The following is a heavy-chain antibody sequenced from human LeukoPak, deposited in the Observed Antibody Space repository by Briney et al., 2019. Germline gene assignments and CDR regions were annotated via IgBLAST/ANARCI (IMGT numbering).Heavy chain of an antibody. D-gene: IGHD6-13*01. CDR1: GFTFRTYA. CDR3: AKDKAPGSWHTPSDF. CDR2: ISDSDDGT. J-gene: IGHJ4*02. V-gene: IGHV3-23*01. Sequence: GGSLRLSCAASGFTFRTYAMSWVRQAPGKGLGWVSGISDSDDGTYYAESVKGRFTISRDNSKNTVFLQMNSLRADDTAKYYCAKDKAPGSWHTPSDFWGQGTLVTVSS.